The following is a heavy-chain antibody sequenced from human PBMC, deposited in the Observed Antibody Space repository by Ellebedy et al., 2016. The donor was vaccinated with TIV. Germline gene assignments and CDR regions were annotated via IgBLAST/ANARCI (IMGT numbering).Heavy chain of an antibody. D-gene: IGHD7-27*01. Sequence: AASVKVSCKSSGYTFTSCYMHWVRQAPGQGLEWMGIIYPSDGSTNYAQKFRGKITMPRDTSTSTVYMELSSLRSEDTAVYYCAKALSTGEPFDYWGQGTLVTVSS. V-gene: IGHV1-46*01. CDR2: IYPSDGST. CDR3: AKALSTGEPFDY. CDR1: GYTFTSCY. J-gene: IGHJ4*02.